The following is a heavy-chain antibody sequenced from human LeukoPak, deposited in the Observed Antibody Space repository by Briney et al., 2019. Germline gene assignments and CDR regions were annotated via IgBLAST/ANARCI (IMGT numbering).Heavy chain of an antibody. J-gene: IGHJ4*02. D-gene: IGHD6-6*01. CDR2: INPNSGGT. Sequence: ASVKVSCKASGYTFTCYYMHWVRQAPGQGLEWMGWINPNSGGTNYAQKFQGRVTMTRDTSISTAYMELSRLRSGDTAVYYCARDNQEFQLVAPFGYWGQGTLVTVSS. V-gene: IGHV1-2*02. CDR3: ARDNQEFQLVAPFGY. CDR1: GYTFTCYY.